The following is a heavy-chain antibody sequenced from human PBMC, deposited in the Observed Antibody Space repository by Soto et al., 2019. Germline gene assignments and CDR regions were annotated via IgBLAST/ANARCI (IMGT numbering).Heavy chain of an antibody. CDR2: INAGNGNT. V-gene: IGHV1-3*01. J-gene: IGHJ3*02. D-gene: IGHD6-13*01. Sequence: ASVKVSCKASGYTFTTYAIHWVRQAPGQRLEWMGWINAGNGNTKYSQKFQGRVTITRDTSASTAYMELRSLRSDDTAVYYCARDVGYSSTWEIWLHGTMVTVS. CDR1: GYTFTTYA. CDR3: ARDVGYSSTWEI.